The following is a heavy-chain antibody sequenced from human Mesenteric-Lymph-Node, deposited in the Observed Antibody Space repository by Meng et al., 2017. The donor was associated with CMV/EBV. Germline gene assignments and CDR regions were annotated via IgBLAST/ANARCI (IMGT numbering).Heavy chain of an antibody. D-gene: IGHD4-17*01. CDR2: IYSRGSST. CDR3: ARRRPYGDYDY. J-gene: IGHJ4*02. V-gene: IGHV3-23*03. CDR1: GFTFSNYA. Sequence: GESLKISCAASGFTFSNYAMNWVRQAPGKGPEWVSVIYSRGSSTNYADSVKGRFTISRDNSKNTLYLQMSSLRAEDTAVYYCARRRPYGDYDYWGQGTLVTVSS.